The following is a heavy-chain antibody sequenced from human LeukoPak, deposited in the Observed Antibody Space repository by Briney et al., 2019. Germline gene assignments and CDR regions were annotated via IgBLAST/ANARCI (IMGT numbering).Heavy chain of an antibody. CDR1: GFTFSTYA. D-gene: IGHD3-10*01. V-gene: IGHV3-23*01. Sequence: PGGSLRLSCAASGFTFSTYAMSWVRQAPGKGLEWVSGISGSGGSTYYADSVKGRFTISRDNSKNTLYLQMNSLRAEDTAVYYCAKVDVTMVRGVIIQYGMDVWGQGTTVTVSS. CDR3: AKVDVTMVRGVIIQYGMDV. CDR2: ISGSGGST. J-gene: IGHJ6*02.